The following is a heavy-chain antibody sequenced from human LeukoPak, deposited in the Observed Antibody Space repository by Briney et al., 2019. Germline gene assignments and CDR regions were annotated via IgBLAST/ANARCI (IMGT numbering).Heavy chain of an antibody. J-gene: IGHJ4*02. CDR3: ARRRRYCSGGSCRNSFDY. CDR1: GGSISSGDYY. D-gene: IGHD2-15*01. CDR2: IYHSGST. V-gene: IGHV4-30-2*01. Sequence: PSQTLSLTCTVSGGSISSGDYYWSWIRQPPGKGLEWIGYIYHSGSTYYNPSPKSRVAISVDTSKNQFSLKLSSVTAADTAVYYCARRRRYCSGGSCRNSFDYWGQGTLVTVSS.